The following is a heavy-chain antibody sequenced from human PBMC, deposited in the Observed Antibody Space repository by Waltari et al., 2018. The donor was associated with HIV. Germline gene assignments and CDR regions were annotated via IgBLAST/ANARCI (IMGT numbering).Heavy chain of an antibody. J-gene: IGHJ4*02. CDR1: ALFFMRFS. CDR2: ISSSSTTI. D-gene: IGHD2-2*01. Sequence: VQLVESGGGLVQRGGSLRLRCAAPALFFMRFSMNWCRQSPGKGLEWVSHISSSSTTIYYADSVKGRFTISRDNAKNSLYLQMNSLRAEDTAVYYCARDYCSSTSCTVDYWGQGTLVTVSS. CDR3: ARDYCSSTSCTVDY. V-gene: IGHV3-48*01.